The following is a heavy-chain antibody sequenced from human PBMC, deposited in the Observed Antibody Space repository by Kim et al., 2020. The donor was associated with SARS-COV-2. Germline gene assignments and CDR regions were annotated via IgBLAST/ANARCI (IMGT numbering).Heavy chain of an antibody. D-gene: IGHD3-16*01. Sequence: GGSLRLSCAASGFSFGGHSMNWVRQAPGKGLEWIAYIMSSGSLIFYADSVKGRFTISRDKARNSLYLQMSSLRAEDTAVYYCARGLGSYDYKNHRFDTWG. CDR1: GFSFGGHS. J-gene: IGHJ5*01. CDR3: ARGLGSYDYKNHRFDT. V-gene: IGHV3-48*01. CDR2: IMSSGSLI.